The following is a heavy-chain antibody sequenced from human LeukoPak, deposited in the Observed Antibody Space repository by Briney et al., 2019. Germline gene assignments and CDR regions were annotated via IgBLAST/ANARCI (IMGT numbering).Heavy chain of an antibody. D-gene: IGHD3-22*01. J-gene: IGHJ4*02. CDR1: GFTFSSYG. CDR3: AKEGRRITMIVVVITDSPSFDY. V-gene: IGHV3-30*02. Sequence: PGGSLRLSCAASGFTFSSYGMHWVRQAPGKGLEGVAFIRYDGSNKYYADSVKGRFTISRDNSKNTLYLQMNSLRAEDTAVYYCAKEGRRITMIVVVITDSPSFDYWGQGTLVTVSS. CDR2: IRYDGSNK.